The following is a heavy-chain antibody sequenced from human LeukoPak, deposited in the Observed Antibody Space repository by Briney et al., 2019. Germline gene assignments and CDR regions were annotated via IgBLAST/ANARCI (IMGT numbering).Heavy chain of an antibody. J-gene: IGHJ6*03. CDR3: GLPPGPAVADHYYMDV. CDR1: GFTFSIYW. CDR2: INSDGSST. D-gene: IGHD6-19*01. Sequence: GGSLRLSCAASGFTFSIYWMHWVRQAPGKGLVWVSRINSDGSSTSYADSVKGRFTISRDNAKNTLYLQMNSLRAEDTAVYYCGLPPGPAVADHYYMDVWGKGTTVTVSS. V-gene: IGHV3-74*01.